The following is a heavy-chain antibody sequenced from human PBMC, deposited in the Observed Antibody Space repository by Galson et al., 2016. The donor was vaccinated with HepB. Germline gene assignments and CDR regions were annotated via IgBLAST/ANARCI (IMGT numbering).Heavy chain of an antibody. CDR1: GDSIITSRYSY. CDR3: GRELGS. CDR2: IYTTGST. Sequence: TLSLTCTVSGDSIITSRYSYWTWLRQPVGKGPEWIGLIYTTGSTSYNPSLKSRLTMSLDTSKNQFSLELGSVTAADTAIYYCGRELGSWGQGTLVTV. V-gene: IGHV4-61*02. J-gene: IGHJ4*02. D-gene: IGHD3-16*01.